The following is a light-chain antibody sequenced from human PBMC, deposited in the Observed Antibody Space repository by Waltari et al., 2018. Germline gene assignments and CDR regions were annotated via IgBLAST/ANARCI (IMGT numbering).Light chain of an antibody. CDR3: SSYSGRITHV. CDR1: SSDVGGFDY. Sequence: QSALTQPASVSGSPGQSITISRPGTSSDVGGFDYVPWYQQYPAKAPRLLIFDVTRRPSGVSNRFSGSKSGNTASLTISGLQPEDEAAYYCSSYSGRITHVFGTGTQLTVL. J-gene: IGLJ1*01. CDR2: DVT. V-gene: IGLV2-14*03.